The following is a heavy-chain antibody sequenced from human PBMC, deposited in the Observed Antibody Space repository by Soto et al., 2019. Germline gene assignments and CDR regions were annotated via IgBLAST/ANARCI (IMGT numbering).Heavy chain of an antibody. CDR2: ISGSGGST. D-gene: IGHD3-3*01. CDR1: GFTFSSYA. Sequence: EVQLLESGGGLVQPGGSLRLSCAASGFTFSSYAMSWVRQAPGKGLEWVSAISGSGGSTYYADSVKGRFTISRDNSKNTLYLQMNSLRAEDTAVYYCAKSPQGNFRFLEWSSNPYFDYWGQGTLVTVSS. CDR3: AKSPQGNFRFLEWSSNPYFDY. J-gene: IGHJ4*02. V-gene: IGHV3-23*01.